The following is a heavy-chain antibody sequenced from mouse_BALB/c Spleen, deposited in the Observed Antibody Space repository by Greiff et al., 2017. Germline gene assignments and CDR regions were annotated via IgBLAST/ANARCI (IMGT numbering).Heavy chain of an antibody. CDR3: ARRAGIDWYFDV. D-gene: IGHD3-3*01. CDR2: INPSSGYT. J-gene: IGHJ1*01. Sequence: QVQLKQSGAELARPGASVKMSCKASGYTFTSYTMHWVKQRPGQGLEWIGYINPSSGYTNYNQKFKDKATLTADKSSSTAYMQLSSLTSEDSAVYYCARRAGIDWYFDVWGAGTTVTVSS. V-gene: IGHV1-4*01. CDR1: GYTFTSYT.